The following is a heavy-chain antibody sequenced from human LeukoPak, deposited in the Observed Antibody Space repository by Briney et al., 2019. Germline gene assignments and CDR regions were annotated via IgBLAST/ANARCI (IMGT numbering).Heavy chain of an antibody. V-gene: IGHV4-34*01. CDR2: INHSGST. D-gene: IGHD2-21*01. J-gene: IGHJ6*03. CDR3: ARGRAYCGGDCYRYYYYYMDV. CDR1: GGSFSGYY. Sequence: PSETLSLTCAVYGGSFSGYYWSWIRQPPGKGLEWIGEINHSGSTNYNPSLKSRVTISVDTSKNQFSLKLSSVTAADTAVYYCARGRAYCGGDCYRYYYYYMDVWGKGTTVTVSS.